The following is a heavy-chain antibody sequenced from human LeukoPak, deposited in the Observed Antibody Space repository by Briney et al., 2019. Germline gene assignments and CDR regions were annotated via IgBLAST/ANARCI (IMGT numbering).Heavy chain of an antibody. CDR1: GGTFSSYA. Sequence: EASVKVSCKASGGTFSSYAISWVRQAPGQGLEWMGGIIPIFGTANYAQKFQGRVTITADESTSTAYMELSSLRSEDTAVYYCVPESIAARPHAFDIWGQGTMVTVSS. CDR2: IIPIFGTA. V-gene: IGHV1-69*13. CDR3: VPESIAARPHAFDI. J-gene: IGHJ3*02. D-gene: IGHD6-6*01.